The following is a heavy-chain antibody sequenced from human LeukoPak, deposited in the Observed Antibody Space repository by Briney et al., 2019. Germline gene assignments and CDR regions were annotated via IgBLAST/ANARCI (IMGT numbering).Heavy chain of an antibody. CDR2: ISGSGGST. D-gene: IGHD2-2*01. J-gene: IGHJ4*02. V-gene: IGHV3-23*01. CDR3: AILRGYCSTTSCYDGEFDY. CDR1: GFTFSSYA. Sequence: GGSLRLSCAASGFTFSSYAMSWVRQAPGKGLEWVSGISGSGGSTYYADSVKGRFTVSGDNSKNTLYLQMNSLRAEDTAVYYCAILRGYCSTTSCYDGEFDYWGQGTLVTVSS.